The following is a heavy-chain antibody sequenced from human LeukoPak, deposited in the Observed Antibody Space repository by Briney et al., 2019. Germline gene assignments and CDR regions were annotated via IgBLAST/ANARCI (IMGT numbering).Heavy chain of an antibody. V-gene: IGHV3-73*01. CDR2: IRSKAYSYAT. CDR3: AEMANDY. D-gene: IGHD5-24*01. Sequence: GGSLRLSCAASGVTVSDSAIHWVRRASGKGLEWVGRIRSKAYSYATEYDVSVKGRFSISRDDSKNTAYLQMNSLKIEDTAVYYCAEMANDYWGQGTLVTVSS. J-gene: IGHJ4*02. CDR1: GVTVSDSA.